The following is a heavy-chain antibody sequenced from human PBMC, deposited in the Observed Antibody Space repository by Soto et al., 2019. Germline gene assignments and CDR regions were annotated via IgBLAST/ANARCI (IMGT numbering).Heavy chain of an antibody. J-gene: IGHJ2*01. D-gene: IGHD3-10*01. V-gene: IGHV4-39*01. CDR2: IYYSGST. CDR3: ARREGEWNFEL. Sequence: QLQLQESGPGLVKPSETLSLTCTVSGGSISSSSYYWGCIRQPTGKGLEWMGSIYYSGSTYYNPSLKRRGTRDEDTSKNQVALKRSSVTAADPAVYYGARREGEWNFELWGRGTLDTVSS. CDR1: GGSISSSSYY.